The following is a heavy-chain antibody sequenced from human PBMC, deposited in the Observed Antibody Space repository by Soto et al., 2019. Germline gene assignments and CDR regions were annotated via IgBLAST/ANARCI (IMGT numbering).Heavy chain of an antibody. CDR3: ARERAQDGWTDYFDY. CDR1: GFTFSSYG. J-gene: IGHJ4*02. Sequence: QVQLVESGGGVVQAGRSLRLSCAASGFTFSSYGMHWVRQAPGKGLEWVAVIWYDGSNKYYADSVKGRFTISRDNSKNTLYLQMNSLRAEDTAVYYCARERAQDGWTDYFDYWGQGTLVTVSS. D-gene: IGHD6-19*01. V-gene: IGHV3-33*01. CDR2: IWYDGSNK.